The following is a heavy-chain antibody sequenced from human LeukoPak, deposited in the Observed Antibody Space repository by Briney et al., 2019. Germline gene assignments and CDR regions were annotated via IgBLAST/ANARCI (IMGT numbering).Heavy chain of an antibody. CDR1: GFTFSSYA. CDR3: ARDTTDDYGDY. CDR2: ISYDGSNK. J-gene: IGHJ4*02. D-gene: IGHD1-1*01. V-gene: IGHV3-30-3*01. Sequence: GGSLRLSCAASGFTFSSYAMHWVRQAPGKGLEWVAVISYDGSNKYYADSVKGRFTISRDNSKNTLYLQMNSLRAEDTAVYYCARDTTDDYGDYWGQGTLVTVSS.